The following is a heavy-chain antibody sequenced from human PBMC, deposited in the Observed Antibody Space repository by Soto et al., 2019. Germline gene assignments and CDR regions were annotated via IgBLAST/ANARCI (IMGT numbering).Heavy chain of an antibody. V-gene: IGHV4-34*01. CDR3: SRSQCHFCGGYYDRGGWCGP. CDR2: INHNGST. D-gene: IGHD3-3*02. Sequence: QVQLQQWGAGLLKPSETLSLTCAVYGGSFSGYYWSWIRQPPGKGLEWMGEINHNGSTNYNPSLKTGVTVSVDTAQKQCSLQLSSVAAADTAGYYCSRSQCHFCGGYYDRGGWCGPWGQGALVTVSS. CDR1: GGSFSGYY. J-gene: IGHJ5*02.